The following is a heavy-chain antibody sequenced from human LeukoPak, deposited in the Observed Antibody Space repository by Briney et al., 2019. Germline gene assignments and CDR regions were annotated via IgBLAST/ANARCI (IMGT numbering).Heavy chain of an antibody. J-gene: IGHJ6*03. Sequence: ASVKVSCKASGYTFTSYAMNWVRQAPGQGPEWMGWINTNTGNPTYAQGFTGRFVFSLDTSVSTAYLQISSLKAEDTAVYYCARDSGGQDYYYYYYMDVWGKGTTVTVSS. D-gene: IGHD3-10*01. CDR2: INTNTGNP. V-gene: IGHV7-4-1*02. CDR3: ARDSGGQDYYYYYYMDV. CDR1: GYTFTSYA.